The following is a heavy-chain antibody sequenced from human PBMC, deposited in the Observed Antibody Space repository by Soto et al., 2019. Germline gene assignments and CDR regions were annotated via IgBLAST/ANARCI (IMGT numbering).Heavy chain of an antibody. J-gene: IGHJ3*02. Sequence: SETLSLTCTVSGVSISGVYWSWIRQPPGKGLEWLAYIYDTETTNYSPYLRSRITVSMDTSKNQFSLNLGFVTSADTAVYYCARGYCTGDNCYNAYDIWGQGRVVTVSS. CDR1: GVSISGVY. CDR2: IYDTETT. CDR3: ARGYCTGDNCYNAYDI. D-gene: IGHD2-8*02. V-gene: IGHV4-59*01.